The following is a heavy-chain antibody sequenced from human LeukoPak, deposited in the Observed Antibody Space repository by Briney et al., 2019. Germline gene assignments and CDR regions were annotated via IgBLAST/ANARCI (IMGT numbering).Heavy chain of an antibody. J-gene: IGHJ4*02. Sequence: SETLSLTCAVYGGSFIGYYWSWIRQPPGKGLEWIGEINHSGSTNYNPSLKSRVTISVDTSKNQFSLRLSSVTAADTAVYYCARGLGEFDYWGQGTLVTVSS. CDR2: INHSGST. V-gene: IGHV4-34*01. CDR3: ARGLGEFDY. CDR1: GGSFIGYY. D-gene: IGHD2-21*01.